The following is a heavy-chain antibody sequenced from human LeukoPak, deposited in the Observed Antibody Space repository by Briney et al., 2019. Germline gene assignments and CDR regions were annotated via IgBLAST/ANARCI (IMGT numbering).Heavy chain of an antibody. CDR1: GGSISSSSYY. CDR3: ARQLQNSYYYSMDV. D-gene: IGHD4-11*01. V-gene: IGHV4-39*01. J-gene: IGHJ6*03. CDR2: IYYSGST. Sequence: PSETLSLTCTVSGGSISSSSYYWGWIRQPPGKGLEWVGTIYYSGSTYYNPSLKSRVTISVDTSKNQFSLKLSSVTAADTAVYFCARQLQNSYYYSMDVWGTGTTVTVSS.